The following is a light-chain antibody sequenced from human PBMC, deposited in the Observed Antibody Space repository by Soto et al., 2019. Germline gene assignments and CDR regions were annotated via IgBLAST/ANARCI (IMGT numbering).Light chain of an antibody. CDR3: QQSFSTPLS. J-gene: IGKJ4*01. CDR1: QSVNKY. CDR2: AAS. V-gene: IGKV1-39*01. Sequence: DIQMTQSPSSLSASVGDRVTISCRASQSVNKYLNWYQQKPGNVPTLLIYAASTLQGGVPSRFNGSGFGTDFTVTISNLQPEDFATYYCQQSFSTPLSFXGGTKVDIK.